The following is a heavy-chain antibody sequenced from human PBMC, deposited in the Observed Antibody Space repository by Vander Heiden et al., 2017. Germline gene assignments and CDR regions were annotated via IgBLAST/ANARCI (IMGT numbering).Heavy chain of an antibody. V-gene: IGHV3-33*01. CDR3: ARDPSTMDGDYPRY. CDR2: IWYDGDNK. J-gene: IGHJ4*02. D-gene: IGHD4-17*01. Sequence: QVQLVEPGGGVVQPGRALRLSCAASGFTFTTYGIHWVRQGPGRGLEGVAHIWYDGDNKYYADSGKGRFTISRDNSKNTVYLQMNSLRPDDTAVYYCARDPSTMDGDYPRYWGQGTLVTVSS. CDR1: GFTFTTYG.